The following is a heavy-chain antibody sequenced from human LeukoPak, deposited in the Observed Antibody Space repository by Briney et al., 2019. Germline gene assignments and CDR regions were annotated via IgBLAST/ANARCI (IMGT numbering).Heavy chain of an antibody. CDR3: EKTYACSIHVFHN. CDR1: GLTFSNND. V-gene: IGHV3-53*01. Sequence: GGSLRLSYAPSGLTFSNNDMSWVRQAPGKGLEWVSIIYSGGSTYYADSVKGRVTISRDNSKNTLFLQLNSLRAEDAAVYYCEKTYACSIHVFHNWGQGTMVTVSS. D-gene: IGHD3-16*01. CDR2: IYSGGST. J-gene: IGHJ3*02.